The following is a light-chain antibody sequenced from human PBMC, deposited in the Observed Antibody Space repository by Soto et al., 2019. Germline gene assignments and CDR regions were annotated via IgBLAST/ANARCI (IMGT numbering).Light chain of an antibody. J-gene: IGKJ1*01. CDR2: WAS. Sequence: DLGMTQSPDSLPVSRAELANINGKSSQSGLYSSNNKNYLSWYQQQPGQPPKLLIYWASTRDSGVHDRFSGRGSGTDFALSISSLQAEDVAVYYCQQHYNSPPAFGQGPKVEVK. V-gene: IGKV4-1*01. CDR1: QSGLYSSNNKNY. CDR3: QQHYNSPPA.